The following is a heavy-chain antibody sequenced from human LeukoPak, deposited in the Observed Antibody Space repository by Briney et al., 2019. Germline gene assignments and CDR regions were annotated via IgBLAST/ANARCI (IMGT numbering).Heavy chain of an antibody. Sequence: PSETLSLTCAVSGDSITSASYYWGWIRQPPGKGLEWIGRIYTSGSTNYNPSLKSRVTISVDTSKNQFSLKLSSVTAADTAVYYCAREEVLLWFGELRGFDYWGQGTLVTVSS. CDR1: GDSITSASYY. V-gene: IGHV4-61*02. J-gene: IGHJ4*02. CDR2: IYTSGST. D-gene: IGHD3-10*01. CDR3: AREEVLLWFGELRGFDY.